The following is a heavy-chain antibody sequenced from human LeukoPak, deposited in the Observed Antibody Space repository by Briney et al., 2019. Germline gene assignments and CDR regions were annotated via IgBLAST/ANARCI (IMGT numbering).Heavy chain of an antibody. CDR3: AKLYYDYVWGSYRYYFFDD. D-gene: IGHD3-16*02. CDR2: LSGSGGTT. J-gene: IGHJ4*02. CDR1: GFTFISYA. Sequence: GGSLRLSCAASGFTFISYAMSWVRQAPGKGLEWVSGLSGSGGTTYYAESVKGRFTISRDNSKNTLFLQINSLRAEDTALYYCAKLYYDYVWGSYRYYFFDDWGQGTPVTVSS. V-gene: IGHV3-23*01.